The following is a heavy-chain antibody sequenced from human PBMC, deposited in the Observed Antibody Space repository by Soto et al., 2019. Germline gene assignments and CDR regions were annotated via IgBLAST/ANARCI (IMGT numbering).Heavy chain of an antibody. CDR3: ARDRSLIFAVPPYGLDV. CDR1: GFTFSNHD. J-gene: IGHJ6*02. V-gene: IGHV3-48*03. CDR2: ISASGGAT. D-gene: IGHD3-3*01. Sequence: GGSLRLSCVVSGFTFSNHDMNWVRQAPGKGPEWVARISASGGATSYADSVRGRFTISRDNARDSLYLHMNSLRAEDTAVYYCARDRSLIFAVPPYGLDVWGQGTTVTVSS.